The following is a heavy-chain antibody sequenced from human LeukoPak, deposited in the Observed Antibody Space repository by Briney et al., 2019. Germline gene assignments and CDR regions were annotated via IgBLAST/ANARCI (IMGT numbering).Heavy chain of an antibody. CDR1: GFTFSSYA. Sequence: GGSLRLSCAASGFTFSSYALSWVRQAPGKGLEWVSAFSGSGGNTYYADSVKGRFTISRDISRNTLYLQMNSLRAEDTAVYYCAKDVQLWLYYGMDVWGQGTTVTVSS. J-gene: IGHJ6*02. CDR2: FSGSGGNT. CDR3: AKDVQLWLYYGMDV. V-gene: IGHV3-23*01. D-gene: IGHD5-18*01.